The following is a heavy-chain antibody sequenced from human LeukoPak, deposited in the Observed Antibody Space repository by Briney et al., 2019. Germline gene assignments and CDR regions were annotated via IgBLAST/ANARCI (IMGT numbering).Heavy chain of an antibody. J-gene: IGHJ6*02. CDR1: GYTFTSYD. CDR2: MNPNSGNT. Sequence: ASVKVSCKASGYTFTSYDINWVRQATGQGLEWMGWMNPNSGNTGYAQKFQGRVTMTRNTSISTAYKELSSLRSEDTAVYYCARRTSYYYGMDVWGQGTTVTVSS. V-gene: IGHV1-8*01. D-gene: IGHD3/OR15-3a*01. CDR3: ARRTSYYYGMDV.